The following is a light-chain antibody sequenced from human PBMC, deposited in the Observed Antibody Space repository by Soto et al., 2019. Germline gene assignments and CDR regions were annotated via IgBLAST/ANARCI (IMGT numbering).Light chain of an antibody. Sequence: IEMTQSPATLSASPGDRATLSCRASQPVNNNLAWYQQKPGQPPRLLIYGVSTRATGISARFSGGGSVTEFTLTISSLQSEDFAVYYCQQYEKWPPSITFGQGTRLEIK. V-gene: IGKV3-15*01. CDR1: QPVNNN. CDR2: GVS. CDR3: QQYEKWPPSIT. J-gene: IGKJ5*01.